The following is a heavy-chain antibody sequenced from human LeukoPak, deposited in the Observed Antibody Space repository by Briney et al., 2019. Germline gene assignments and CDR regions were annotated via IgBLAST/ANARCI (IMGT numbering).Heavy chain of an antibody. Sequence: SETLSLTCAVSGGSISRSNWWSWVRQSPGKGLEWIGEIYDNGSTNYNPSLKSRVTISVDKSKNQFSLKLSSVTAADTAVYYCASLRAERSTWYAVDYWGQGTLVTVSA. J-gene: IGHJ4*02. CDR1: GGSISRSNW. V-gene: IGHV4-4*02. D-gene: IGHD6-13*01. CDR2: IYDNGST. CDR3: ASLRAERSTWYAVDY.